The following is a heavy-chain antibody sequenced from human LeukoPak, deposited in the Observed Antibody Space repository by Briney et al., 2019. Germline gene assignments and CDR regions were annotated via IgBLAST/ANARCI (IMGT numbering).Heavy chain of an antibody. CDR3: ARDVSWDESFQR. CDR2: IYYDGTS. CDR1: GFSISKGYY. Sequence: PSETLSLTCTVAGFSISKGYYWGWVRQPPGKGLEFIATIYYDGTSHYTASLGRRATISVDTPRNQFSRKVTSVTAAHTSVYECARDVSWDESFQRWGQGTLVTVSS. D-gene: IGHD1-26*01. V-gene: IGHV4-38-2*02. J-gene: IGHJ1*01.